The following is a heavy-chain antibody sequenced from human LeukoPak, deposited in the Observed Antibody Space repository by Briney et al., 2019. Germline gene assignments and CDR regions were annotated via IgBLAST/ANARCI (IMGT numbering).Heavy chain of an antibody. V-gene: IGHV3-9*01. CDR2: ISWNSGVI. J-gene: IGHJ4*02. CDR1: GFTFDDYA. CDR3: AKDIHPASYYDFWSGYYTGFDY. D-gene: IGHD3-3*01. Sequence: GGSLRLSCAASGFTFDDYAIHWVRQAPGKGLEWVSGISWNSGVIGYADSVKGRFTISRDNAKNSPYLQMNSLRPEDTALYYCAKDIHPASYYDFWSGYYTGFDYWGLGTLVTVSS.